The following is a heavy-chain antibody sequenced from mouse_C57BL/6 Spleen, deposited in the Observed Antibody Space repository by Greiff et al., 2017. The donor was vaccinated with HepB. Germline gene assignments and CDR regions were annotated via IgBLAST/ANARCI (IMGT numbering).Heavy chain of an antibody. CDR1: GYTFTDYN. CDR2: INPNNGGT. V-gene: IGHV1-18*01. J-gene: IGHJ3*01. D-gene: IGHD1-1*01. Sequence: DVQLQESGPELVKPGASVKIPCKASGYTFTDYNMDWVKQSHGKSLEWIGDINPNNGGTIYNQKFKGKATLTVDKSSSTAYMELRSLTSEDTAVYYCARSPFITTKGWFAYWGQGTLVTVSA. CDR3: ARSPFITTKGWFAY.